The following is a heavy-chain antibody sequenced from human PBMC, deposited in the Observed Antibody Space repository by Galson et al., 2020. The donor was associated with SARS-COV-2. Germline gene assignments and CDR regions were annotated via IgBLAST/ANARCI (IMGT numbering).Heavy chain of an antibody. V-gene: IGHV3-30*18. D-gene: IGHD3-10*01. CDR1: GFTFSSYG. CDR2: ISYDGSNK. Sequence: AGSLRLSCAASGFTFSSYGMHWVRQAPGKGLEWVAVISYDGSNKYYADSVKGRFTISRDNSKNTLYLQMNSLRAEDTAVYYCANTYYYGSGSYSGWFDHWGQGTLVTVSS. J-gene: IGHJ5*02. CDR3: ANTYYYGSGSYSGWFDH.